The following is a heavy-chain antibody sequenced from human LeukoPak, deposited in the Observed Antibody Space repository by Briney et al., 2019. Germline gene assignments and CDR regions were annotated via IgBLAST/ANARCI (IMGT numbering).Heavy chain of an antibody. CDR1: GFTFSRHD. CDR3: ARAVRGAIWGFDY. CDR2: ISYDGSNK. Sequence: GGSLRLSCVASGFTFSRHDMNWVRQAPGKGLEWVAVISYDGSNKYYADSVKGRFTISRDNSKNTLYLQMNSLRTEDTAVYYCARAVRGAIWGFDYWGQGTLVTVSS. D-gene: IGHD3-10*01. J-gene: IGHJ4*02. V-gene: IGHV3-30*03.